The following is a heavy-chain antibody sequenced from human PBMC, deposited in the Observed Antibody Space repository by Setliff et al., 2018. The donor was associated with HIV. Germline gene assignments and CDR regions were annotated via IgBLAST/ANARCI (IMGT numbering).Heavy chain of an antibody. CDR3: ARGFDYAQRPPLYYFDY. V-gene: IGHV4-31*03. J-gene: IGHJ4*02. CDR1: GGSTSSGYYY. Sequence: SETLSLTCTVSGGSTSSGYYYWSWIRQHPGKGLEWIGYIYYSGNPFYNPYLRSRVTISLDTSKNQFSLKLSSVTAADTAVYYCARGFDYAQRPPLYYFDYWGQGTLVTVSS. D-gene: IGHD2-2*01. CDR2: IYYSGNP.